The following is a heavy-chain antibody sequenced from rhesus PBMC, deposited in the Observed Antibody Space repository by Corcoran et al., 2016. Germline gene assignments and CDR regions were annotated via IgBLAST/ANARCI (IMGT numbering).Heavy chain of an antibody. CDR3: ARDVGTYSNYVYYGLDS. CDR1: GFTFSSYC. D-gene: IGHD4-23*01. V-gene: IGHV3-54*02. CDR2: ISYDGSKK. J-gene: IGHJ6*01. Sequence: EVQLVESGGGLVQPGGSLRLSCAASGFTFSSYCIHWVRQASGKVLEWVAVISYDGSKKYYADSVNDRFTISRDNSKNMLYLQMNNRKLEDTAVYYCARDVGTYSNYVYYGLDSWGQGVVVTVSS.